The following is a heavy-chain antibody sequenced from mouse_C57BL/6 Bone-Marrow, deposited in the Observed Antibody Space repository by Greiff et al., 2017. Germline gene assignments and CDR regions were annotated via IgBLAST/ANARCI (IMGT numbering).Heavy chain of an antibody. D-gene: IGHD1-1*01. V-gene: IGHV1-76*01. CDR1: GYTFTDYY. J-gene: IGHJ3*01. Sequence: QVHVKQSGAELVRPGASVKLSCKASGYTFTDYYINWVKQRPGQGLEWIARIYPGSGNTYYNEKFKGKATLTAEQSSSTAYMQLSSLTSEDSAVYFCAREEAYYYVFAYWGQGTLVTVSA. CDR3: AREEAYYYVFAY. CDR2: IYPGSGNT.